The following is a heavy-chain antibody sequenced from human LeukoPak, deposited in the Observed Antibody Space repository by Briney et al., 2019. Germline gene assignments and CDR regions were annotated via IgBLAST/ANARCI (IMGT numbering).Heavy chain of an antibody. J-gene: IGHJ4*02. Sequence: GGSLRLSCAASGFTFNAFGTNWVRQAPGKGLEWVSYIGTTSGAIYYADSVKGRFTISRDSAKNSLYLQMNSLRAEDTAVYYCARFRTWGDKAFDYWGQGTLVTLSS. CDR3: ARFRTWGDKAFDY. CDR1: GFTFNAFG. V-gene: IGHV3-48*01. D-gene: IGHD2-21*02. CDR2: IGTTSGAI.